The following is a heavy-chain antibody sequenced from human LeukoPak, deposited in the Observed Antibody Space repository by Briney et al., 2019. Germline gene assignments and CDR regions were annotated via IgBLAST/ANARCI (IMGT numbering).Heavy chain of an antibody. CDR3: ASSGPIAVGGVDY. CDR1: GGSISSYY. D-gene: IGHD6-19*01. CDR2: IYSSGNT. Sequence: SETLSLTCTVSGGSISSYYWSWIRQPPGKGLEWIGSIYSSGNTNYNPSLKSRVTILVDKSKNQFSLKLSSVTAADTAVYYCASSGPIAVGGVDYWGQGTLVTVSS. V-gene: IGHV4-4*07. J-gene: IGHJ4*02.